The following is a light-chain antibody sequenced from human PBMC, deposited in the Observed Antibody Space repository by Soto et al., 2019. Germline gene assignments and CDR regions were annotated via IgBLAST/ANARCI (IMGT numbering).Light chain of an antibody. CDR1: SSDVGGYNY. CDR2: DVS. V-gene: IGLV2-14*03. J-gene: IGLJ2*01. CDR3: GSHTSTNTRV. Sequence: QSALTQPASVSGSPGQSIAISCAGTSSDVGGYNYVSWYQHHPGKAPKLMIYDVSNRPSGVSNRFSGSKSGNTASLTISGLQAEDEADYYCGSHTSTNTRVFGGGTKLTVL.